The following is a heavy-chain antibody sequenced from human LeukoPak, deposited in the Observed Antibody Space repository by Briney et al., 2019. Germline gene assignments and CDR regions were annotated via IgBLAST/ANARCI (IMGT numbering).Heavy chain of an antibody. Sequence: SETLSLTCTVSGGSISSSSYYWGWISQPPGKGLEWIGSIYYSGSTYYNPSLKSRVTISVDTSKNQFSLKLSSVTAADTAVYYCARQTGSGLFILPGGQGTLVTVSS. D-gene: IGHD3/OR15-3a*01. CDR3: ARQTGSGLFILP. J-gene: IGHJ4*02. V-gene: IGHV4-39*01. CDR1: GGSISSSSYY. CDR2: IYYSGST.